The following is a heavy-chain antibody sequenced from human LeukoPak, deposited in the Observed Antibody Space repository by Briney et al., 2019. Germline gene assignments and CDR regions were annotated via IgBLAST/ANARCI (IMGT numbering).Heavy chain of an antibody. Sequence: GGSLRLSCAASGFTFSSFAMSWVRQTPGKGLEWVSAISAGGTTTYYADSVKGRFTISRDKSKNTLYLQMNSLRAEDTAVFYCAKSSNWTVFDFRGQGTQVTVSS. D-gene: IGHD1-20*01. CDR2: ISAGGTTT. CDR1: GFTFSSFA. CDR3: AKSSNWTVFDF. J-gene: IGHJ4*02. V-gene: IGHV3-23*01.